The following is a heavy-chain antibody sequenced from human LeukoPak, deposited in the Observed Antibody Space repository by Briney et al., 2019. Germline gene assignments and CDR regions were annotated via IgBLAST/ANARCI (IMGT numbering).Heavy chain of an antibody. J-gene: IGHJ4*02. Sequence: PGGSLRLSCGGSGFTFSSYAMSWVRQAPGKGLEWVSAISGSGGSTYYADSVKGRFTISRDNSKNTLYLQMNSLRAEDTAVYYCAKVALLWFRELFPQYYFDYWGQGTLVTVSS. CDR2: ISGSGGST. CDR3: AKVALLWFRELFPQYYFDY. V-gene: IGHV3-23*01. D-gene: IGHD3-10*01. CDR1: GFTFSSYA.